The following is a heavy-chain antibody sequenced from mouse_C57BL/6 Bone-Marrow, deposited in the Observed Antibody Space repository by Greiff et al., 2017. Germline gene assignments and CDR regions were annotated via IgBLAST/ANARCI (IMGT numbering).Heavy chain of an antibody. Sequence: EVQVVESEGGLVQPGRSMKLSCTASGFTFSDYYMAWVRQVPEKGLEWVANINYDGSSTYYLDSLKSRFIISRDNAKNILYLQMSSLKSEDTATYYCARDPPNYYGSSAWYFDVWGTGTTVTVSS. D-gene: IGHD1-1*01. CDR3: ARDPPNYYGSSAWYFDV. CDR2: INYDGSST. V-gene: IGHV5-16*01. CDR1: GFTFSDYY. J-gene: IGHJ1*03.